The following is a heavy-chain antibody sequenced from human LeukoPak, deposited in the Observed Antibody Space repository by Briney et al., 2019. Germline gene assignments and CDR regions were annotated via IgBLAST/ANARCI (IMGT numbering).Heavy chain of an antibody. CDR2: INPSGGST. J-gene: IGHJ4*02. CDR3: AREGLYYYDSSGRPHYYFDY. D-gene: IGHD3-22*01. V-gene: IGHV1-46*01. Sequence: GASVKVSCKASGYTCTSYYMHWVRQAPGQGLEWMGIINPSGGSTSYAQKVQGRVTMTRDTSTSTVYMELSSLRSEDTAVYYCAREGLYYYDSSGRPHYYFDYWGQGTLVTVSS. CDR1: GYTCTSYY.